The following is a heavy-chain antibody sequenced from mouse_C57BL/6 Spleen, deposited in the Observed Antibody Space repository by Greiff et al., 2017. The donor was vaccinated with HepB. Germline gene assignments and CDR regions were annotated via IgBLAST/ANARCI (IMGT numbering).Heavy chain of an antibody. J-gene: IGHJ3*01. Sequence: VHVKQSGPELVKPGASVKISCKASGYSFTGYYMNWVKQSPEKSLEWIGEINPSTGGTTYNQKFKAKATLTVDKSSSTAYMQLKSLTSEDSAVYYCAREDYSKTWFAYWGQGTLVTVSA. CDR1: GYSFTGYY. CDR3: AREDYSKTWFAY. D-gene: IGHD2-5*01. CDR2: INPSTGGT. V-gene: IGHV1-42*01.